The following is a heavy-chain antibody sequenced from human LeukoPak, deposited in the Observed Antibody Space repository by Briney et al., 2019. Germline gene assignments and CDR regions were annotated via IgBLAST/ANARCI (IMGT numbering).Heavy chain of an antibody. CDR2: IKSRADGGTT. V-gene: IGHV3-15*01. D-gene: IGHD1-26*01. J-gene: IGHJ4*02. Sequence: GGSLRLSCEASGFTFSNMWMSWIRQAPGKGLEWLGRIKSRADGGTTDYAAPVEDRFTISRDDSKNTLYLQMNSLRAEDTAVYYCARDVGKVGAIPYWGQGALVTVSS. CDR1: GFTFSNMW. CDR3: ARDVGKVGAIPY.